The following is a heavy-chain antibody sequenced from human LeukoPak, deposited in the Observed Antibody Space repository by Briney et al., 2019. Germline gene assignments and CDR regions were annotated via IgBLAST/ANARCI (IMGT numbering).Heavy chain of an antibody. V-gene: IGHV4-4*07. Sequence: SSETLSLTCTVSGGSISSYYWSWIRQPAGKGLEWIGRIYTSGSTNYNPSLKSRVTISVDTSKNQFSLKLSSVTAADTAVYYCARGRSRIRYFDWLYGSTYYMDVWGKGTTVTVSS. J-gene: IGHJ6*03. CDR1: GGSISSYY. CDR2: IYTSGST. CDR3: ARGRSRIRYFDWLYGSTYYMDV. D-gene: IGHD3-9*01.